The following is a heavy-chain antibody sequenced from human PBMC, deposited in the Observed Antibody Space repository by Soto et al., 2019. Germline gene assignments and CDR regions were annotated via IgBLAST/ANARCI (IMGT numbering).Heavy chain of an antibody. D-gene: IGHD1-7*01. J-gene: IGHJ6*01. V-gene: IGHV5-10-1*01. CDR3: AGTGTKSHDVDV. Sequence: PGESLKISCKGSGYSFTSYWISWVRQMPGKGLEWMGRIDPSDSYTNYRPSFQGHVTISADKSISTAYLQWSSLKASDTAMYDCAGTGTKSHDVDVWGQGTTVTAAS. CDR1: GYSFTSYW. CDR2: IDPSDSYT.